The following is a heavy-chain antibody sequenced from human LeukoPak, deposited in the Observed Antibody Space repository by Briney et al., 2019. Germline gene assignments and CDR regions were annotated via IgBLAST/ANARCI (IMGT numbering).Heavy chain of an antibody. CDR1: GGSISSYY. J-gene: IGHJ3*02. V-gene: IGHV4-59*08. CDR2: IYYIGST. D-gene: IGHD2-15*01. CDR3: ARHDVVSRAFDI. Sequence: PSETLSLTCTASGGSISSYYWSWIRQVPGKGLEWIAYIYYIGSTDYNSSLKSRVTISVDTSKNQFFLNVSSVTAADTAVYYCARHDVVSRAFDIWGPGTMVTVSS.